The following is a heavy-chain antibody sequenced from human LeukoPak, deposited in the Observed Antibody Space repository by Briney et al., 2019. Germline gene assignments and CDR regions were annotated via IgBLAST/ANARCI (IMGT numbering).Heavy chain of an antibody. CDR3: ARGPSSGSLFADYYYYYYMDV. J-gene: IGHJ6*03. D-gene: IGHD3-10*01. CDR1: GYTFTSYY. V-gene: IGHV1-46*01. Sequence: ASVKVSCKASGYTFTSYYMHWVRQAPGQGLEWMGIINPSGGSTSYAQKFQGRVTMTRDMSTSTVYMELSSLRSEDTAVYYCARGPSSGSLFADYYYYYYMDVWGKGTTVTVSS. CDR2: INPSGGST.